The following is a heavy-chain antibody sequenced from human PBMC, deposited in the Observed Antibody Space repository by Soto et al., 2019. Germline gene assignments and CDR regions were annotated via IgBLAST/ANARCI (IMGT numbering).Heavy chain of an antibody. J-gene: IGHJ5*02. CDR2: IYYSGST. D-gene: IGHD3-22*01. CDR1: GGSISSYY. V-gene: IGHV4-59*12. CDR3: AREHLYYYDSSGYRSPFDP. Sequence: SETLSLTCTVSGGSISSYYWSWIRQPPGKGLEWIGYIYYSGSTYYNPSLKSRVTISVDTSKNQFSLKLSSVTAADTAVYYCAREHLYYYDSSGYRSPFDPWGQGTLVTVSS.